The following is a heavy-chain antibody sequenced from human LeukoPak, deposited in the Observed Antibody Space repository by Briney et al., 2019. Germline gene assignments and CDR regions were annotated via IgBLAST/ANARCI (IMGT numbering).Heavy chain of an antibody. CDR1: GGSFSGYY. CDR2: INHSGST. D-gene: IGHD3-22*01. Sequence: SETLSLTCAVYGGSFSGYYWSWIRQPPGKGLEWIGEINHSGSTNYNPSLKSRVTISVDTSKNQFSLKLSSVTAADTAVYYCARGLAQDSAEYSSGSSAFDIWGQGTMVTVSS. J-gene: IGHJ3*02. CDR3: ARGLAQDSAEYSSGSSAFDI. V-gene: IGHV4-34*01.